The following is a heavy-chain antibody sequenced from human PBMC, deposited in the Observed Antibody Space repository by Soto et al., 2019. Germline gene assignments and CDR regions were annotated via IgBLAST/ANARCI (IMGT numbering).Heavy chain of an antibody. J-gene: IGHJ5*02. Sequence: QVQLVQSGAEVKKPGSSVKVSCKASGGTFSSYAISWVRQAPGQGLEWMGGIIPIFGTANDAQKFQGRVTITADESTSTAYMELSSLRSEDTAVYYCARLGYYDSSGYYYPSGWFDPWGQGTLVTVSS. CDR2: IIPIFGTA. D-gene: IGHD3-22*01. CDR1: GGTFSSYA. V-gene: IGHV1-69*01. CDR3: ARLGYYDSSGYYYPSGWFDP.